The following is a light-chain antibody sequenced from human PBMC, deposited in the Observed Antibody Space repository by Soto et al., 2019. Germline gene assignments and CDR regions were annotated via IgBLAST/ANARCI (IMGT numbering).Light chain of an antibody. CDR1: SSDVGGYNS. Sequence: QSALTQPASVSGSPGQSITISCTGTSSDVGGYNSVSWYQQHPGKAPQLRIYNVSNRPSGISDRFSGSRSGNTASLTISGLQAEDEADYYCSSYTSSSTYVFGPGTKVTVL. CDR3: SSYTSSSTYV. V-gene: IGLV2-14*03. CDR2: NVS. J-gene: IGLJ1*01.